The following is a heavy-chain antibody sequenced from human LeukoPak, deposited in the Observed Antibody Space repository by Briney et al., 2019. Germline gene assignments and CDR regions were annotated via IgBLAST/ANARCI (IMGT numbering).Heavy chain of an antibody. CDR2: ISPGDSDI. CDR3: ARLTYCTGGACCGFDY. J-gene: IGHJ4*02. Sequence: GESLKISCKGSGYSFTSYWIGWVRQMPGKGLEWMGIISPGDSDIRYSPSFQGQVTISADKSITTAYLQWSSLRASDTAIYFCARLTYCTGGACCGFDYWGQGTLVTVSS. V-gene: IGHV5-51*01. CDR1: GYSFTSYW. D-gene: IGHD2-8*02.